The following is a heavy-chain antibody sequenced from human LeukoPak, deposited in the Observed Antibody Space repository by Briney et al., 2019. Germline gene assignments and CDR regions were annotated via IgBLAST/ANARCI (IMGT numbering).Heavy chain of an antibody. CDR3: ARCGTIGTGGDY. J-gene: IGHJ4*02. D-gene: IGHD1-1*01. CDR2: IDPSDSYT. V-gene: IGHV5-10-1*01. CDR1: GYKFTSYW. Sequence: GESLKISCKGSGYKFTSYWISWVRQMPGKGPEWMGRIDPSDSYTNYSPSFQGHVTTSIDKSINTAFLQWSSLKASDTAMYYCARCGTIGTGGDYWGQGTLVTVSS.